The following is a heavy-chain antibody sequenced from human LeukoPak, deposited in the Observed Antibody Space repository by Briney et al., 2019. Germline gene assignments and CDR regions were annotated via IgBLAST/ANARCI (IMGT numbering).Heavy chain of an antibody. J-gene: IGHJ5*02. D-gene: IGHD3-10*01. CDR1: GGSITSISYY. Sequence: PSETLSLTCAVSGGSITSISYYWGWIRQPPGKGLEWIGSIYYSGSTYYNPSLKSRVTIFVDTSKNQFSLKLSSVTAADTAVYYCARHSNYGSGRWRGFDPWGQGNLVTVSS. V-gene: IGHV4-39*01. CDR3: ARHSNYGSGRWRGFDP. CDR2: IYYSGST.